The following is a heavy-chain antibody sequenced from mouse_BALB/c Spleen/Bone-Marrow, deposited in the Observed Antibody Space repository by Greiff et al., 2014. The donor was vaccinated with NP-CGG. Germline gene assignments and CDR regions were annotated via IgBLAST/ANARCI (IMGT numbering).Heavy chain of an antibody. J-gene: IGHJ2*01. V-gene: IGHV14-3*02. Sequence: EVQLQQSGAELVKPGASVKLSCTASGFNIKDTYMHRVKQRPEQGLEWIGRIDPANGNSKYDPKFQGKATITADTSSNTAYLQLSSLTSEDTAGYYCAFITTVVEYYFDYWGQGTTLTVSS. D-gene: IGHD1-1*01. CDR2: IDPANGNS. CDR1: GFNIKDTY. CDR3: AFITTVVEYYFDY.